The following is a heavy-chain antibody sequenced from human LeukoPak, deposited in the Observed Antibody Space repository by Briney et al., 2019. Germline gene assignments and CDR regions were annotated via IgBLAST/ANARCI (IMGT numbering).Heavy chain of an antibody. V-gene: IGHV1-2*02. CDR2: INPNSGGT. CDR1: GYTFTGYY. CDR3: ARVFGTDSSGYYSLNWFDP. J-gene: IGHJ5*02. Sequence: ASVKVSCKASGYTFTGYYMHWVRQAPGQGLEWMGWINPNSGGTNYAQKFQGRVTMTRDTSISTAYMELSRLRSDDTAVYYCARVFGTDSSGYYSLNWFDPWGQGTLVTVSS. D-gene: IGHD3-22*01.